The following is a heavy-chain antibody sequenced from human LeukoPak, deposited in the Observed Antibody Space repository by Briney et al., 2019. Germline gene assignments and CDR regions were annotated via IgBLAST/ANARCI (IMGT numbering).Heavy chain of an antibody. V-gene: IGHV4-4*07. Sequence: PSETLSLTCTVSGGSISSYYLSWIRQPAGKGLEWIGRVSTSGSTNYNPSLESRVTMSLDTSKNQFSLKLSSVTAADTAVYYCATSTGTGSNWFDPWGQGTLVIVSS. CDR3: ATSTGTGSNWFDP. CDR2: VSTSGST. J-gene: IGHJ5*02. CDR1: GGSISSYY. D-gene: IGHD3/OR15-3a*01.